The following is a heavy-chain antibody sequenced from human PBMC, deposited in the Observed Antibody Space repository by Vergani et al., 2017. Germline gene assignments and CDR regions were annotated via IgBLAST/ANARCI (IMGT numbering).Heavy chain of an antibody. V-gene: IGHV3-21*01. CDR2: ISSSSSYI. Sequence: EVQLVESGGGLVKPGGSLRLSCAASGFTFSSYAMSWVRQAPGKGLEWVSSISSSSSYIYYADSVKGRFTISRDNAKNSLYLQMNSLRAEDTAVYYCARARTVDYYGSGSYRPVDYWGQGTLVTVSS. CDR3: ARARTVDYYGSGSYRPVDY. CDR1: GFTFSSYA. J-gene: IGHJ4*02. D-gene: IGHD3-10*01.